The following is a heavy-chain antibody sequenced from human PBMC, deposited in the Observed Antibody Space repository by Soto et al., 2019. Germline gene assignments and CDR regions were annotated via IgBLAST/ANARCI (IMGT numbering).Heavy chain of an antibody. D-gene: IGHD6-13*01. Sequence: QVQLQESGPGLVKPSETLSLTCTVSGGSISSYYWSWIRQPPGKGLEWIGYIYYSGSTNYNPSLKSRVTISVDTSKNRFSLKLSSVTAADTAVYYCAREGSSWHRRVYYFDYWGQGTLVTVSS. V-gene: IGHV4-59*01. CDR2: IYYSGST. CDR1: GGSISSYY. CDR3: AREGSSWHRRVYYFDY. J-gene: IGHJ4*02.